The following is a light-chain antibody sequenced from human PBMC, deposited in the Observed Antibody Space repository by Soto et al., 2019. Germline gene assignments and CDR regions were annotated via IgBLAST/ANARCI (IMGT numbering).Light chain of an antibody. J-gene: IGLJ2*01. V-gene: IGLV2-14*01. CDR2: EVS. CDR3: SSYTSSSTLV. CDR1: SRDVGGYNY. Sequence: QSVLTQPASVSGSPGQSITISCTGPSRDVGGYNYVSWYQQHPGKAPKLMIYEVSNRPSGVSNRFSGSKSGNTASLTISGLQAEDEADYYCSSYTSSSTLVFGGGTKLTVL.